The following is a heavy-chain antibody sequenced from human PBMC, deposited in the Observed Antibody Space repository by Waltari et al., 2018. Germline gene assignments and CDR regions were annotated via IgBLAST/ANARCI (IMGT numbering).Heavy chain of an antibody. V-gene: IGHV5-51*01. CDR1: GYSFTSYW. CDR2: IYPGDSDT. CDR3: AILGLAVAPNPSYYYYGMDV. Sequence: EVQLVQSGAEVKKPGESLKISCKGSGYSFTSYWIGWVRQMPGKGLEWMGSIYPGDSDTSNSPSFQGQVTISADKSISTAYLQWSSLKASDTAMYYCAILGLAVAPNPSYYYYGMDVWGQGTTVTVSS. D-gene: IGHD6-19*01. J-gene: IGHJ6*02.